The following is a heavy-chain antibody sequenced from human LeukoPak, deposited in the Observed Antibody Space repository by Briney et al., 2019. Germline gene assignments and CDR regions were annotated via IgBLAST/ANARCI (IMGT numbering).Heavy chain of an antibody. CDR1: GDSVSSNTAA. J-gene: IGHJ6*02. V-gene: IGHV6-1*01. Sequence: SQTLSLTCAISGDSVSSNTAAWNWVRQSPSRGLEWLGRTYYRSKWYYDYATSMSSRIAINPDTSKNLFSLQLNSVTPEDTAVYYCARDPGYYYAMDVWGQGTTVTVSS. CDR3: ARDPGYYYAMDV. CDR2: TYYRSKWYY. D-gene: IGHD2-15*01.